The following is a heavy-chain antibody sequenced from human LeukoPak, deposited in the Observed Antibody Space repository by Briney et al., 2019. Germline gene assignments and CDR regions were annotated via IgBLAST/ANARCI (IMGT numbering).Heavy chain of an antibody. Sequence: PGGSLRLSCAASGFTFNTYAMSWVRKAPGKGLEWISRINGGGRGTYYTDSLKGRFTISRDNSKNTLYLHMNSLRAEDTARYYCAKGGFGKEVFDSWGQGTVVTVSS. V-gene: IGHV3-23*01. J-gene: IGHJ4*01. CDR1: GFTFNTYA. CDR2: INGGGRGT. D-gene: IGHD3-16*01. CDR3: AKGGFGKEVFDS.